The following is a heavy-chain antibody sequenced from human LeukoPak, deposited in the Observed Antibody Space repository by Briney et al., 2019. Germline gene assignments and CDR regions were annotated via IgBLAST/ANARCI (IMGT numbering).Heavy chain of an antibody. CDR1: GGSISSYF. D-gene: IGHD1-26*01. CDR3: AREDPLVAARGLDY. CDR2: IYASGNT. V-gene: IGHV4-4*07. J-gene: IGHJ4*02. Sequence: PSETLSLTCTVSGGSISSYFWNWIRQPAGKGLEWIGRIYASGNTNYNPSLKSRLSMSIDTSNNQFSLRLSSVTAADTAVYYCAREDPLVAARGLDYWGQGTLVTVSS.